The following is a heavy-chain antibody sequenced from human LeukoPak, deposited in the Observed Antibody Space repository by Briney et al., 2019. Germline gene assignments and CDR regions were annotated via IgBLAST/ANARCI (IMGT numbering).Heavy chain of an antibody. J-gene: IGHJ4*02. Sequence: ASVPVSRKASGYTFTNYGISWVRQAPGQGLEWMGWISAYNGDTNYAQKLQGRVTMTTDTSTSTAYMELRSLRSDDTAVYYCAVRNRSSWSPFDFWGQGTLVTVSS. CDR3: AVRNRSSWSPFDF. V-gene: IGHV1-18*01. CDR1: GYTFTNYG. CDR2: ISAYNGDT. D-gene: IGHD6-13*01.